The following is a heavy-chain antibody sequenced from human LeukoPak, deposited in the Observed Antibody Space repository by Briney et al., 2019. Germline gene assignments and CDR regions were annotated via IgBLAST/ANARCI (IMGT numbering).Heavy chain of an antibody. Sequence: SETLSLTCTVSGGSISSDYWQWIRQPPGKGLEWIRYIYYSGSTNYNPSLKSRVTISVDTSKNQFSLKLSSVTAADTAVYYCAALQCGGNSVSWFDPWGQGTLVTVSS. CDR3: AALQCGGNSVSWFDP. CDR2: IYYSGST. CDR1: GGSISSDY. D-gene: IGHD4-23*01. V-gene: IGHV4-59*01. J-gene: IGHJ5*02.